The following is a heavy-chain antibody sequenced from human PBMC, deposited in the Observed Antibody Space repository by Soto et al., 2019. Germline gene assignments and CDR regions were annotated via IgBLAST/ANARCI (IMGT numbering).Heavy chain of an antibody. CDR2: IYWDDAK. J-gene: IGHJ4*02. V-gene: IGHV2-5*02. D-gene: IGHD3-16*01. CDR1: GFSLSTSGVG. Sequence: QITLKESGPTLVKPTQTLTLTCTFSGFSLSTSGVGVGWIRQPPGKALEWLALIYWDDAKEYSPSLKSRLTITQDPPKNQVVLKMTNMDPVDTAPYYCAHKGGGDRILDYWGQGTLVTVSS. CDR3: AHKGGGDRILDY.